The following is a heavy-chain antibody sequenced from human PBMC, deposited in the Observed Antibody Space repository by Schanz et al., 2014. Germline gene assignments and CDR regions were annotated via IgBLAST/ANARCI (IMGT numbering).Heavy chain of an antibody. CDR2: ISPYNGNT. J-gene: IGHJ4*02. Sequence: QVQLVQSGAEVKKPGASVKVSCKASGYTFTSYGISWVRQAPGQGLEWMGWISPYNGNTNYAQKLQGRVTITADTSTSTAYMELRSLRSDDTAVYYCARDQSPYTNSSDVRYFDYWGQGSLVTVSS. D-gene: IGHD6-6*01. V-gene: IGHV1-18*01. CDR1: GYTFTSYG. CDR3: ARDQSPYTNSSDVRYFDY.